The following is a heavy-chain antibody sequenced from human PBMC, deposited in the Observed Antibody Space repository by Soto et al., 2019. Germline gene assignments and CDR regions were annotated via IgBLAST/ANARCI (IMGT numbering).Heavy chain of an antibody. J-gene: IGHJ4*02. Sequence: EVQLVESGGNLVQPGGSLRLSCEASGFTFSGFDMHWVRQPTGKGLEWGSTIGTAGDTYYAFSVKGRFTISRDNATNSLSIQMNSLRAGDTAVYFCARGQEVGGHFFDSWGQGTQVTVSS. D-gene: IGHD2-21*01. CDR3: ARGQEVGGHFFDS. CDR1: GFTFSGFD. V-gene: IGHV3-13*01. CDR2: IGTAGDT.